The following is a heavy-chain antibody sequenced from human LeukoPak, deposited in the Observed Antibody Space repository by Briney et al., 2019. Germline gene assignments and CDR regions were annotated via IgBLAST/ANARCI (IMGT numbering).Heavy chain of an antibody. V-gene: IGHV3-43*02. J-gene: IGHJ4*02. CDR3: AKDRDGGYYDSSGYPDY. D-gene: IGHD3-22*01. CDR2: ISGDGGST. CDR1: GFTFDDYA. Sequence: GGSLRLSCAASGFTFDDYAMHWVRQAPGKGLEWVSPISGDGGSTYYADSVKGRFTISRDNSKNSLYLQMNSLRTEDTALYYCAKDRDGGYYDSSGYPDYWGQGTLVTVSS.